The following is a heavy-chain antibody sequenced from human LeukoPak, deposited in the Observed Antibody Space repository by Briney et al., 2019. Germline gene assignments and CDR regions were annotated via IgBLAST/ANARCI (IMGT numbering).Heavy chain of an antibody. V-gene: IGHV1-69*13. D-gene: IGHD1-26*01. CDR1: GYTFTSYG. CDR3: ARGRVGATTGYFDY. Sequence: SVKVSCKASGYTFTSYGISWVRQAPGQGLEWMGGIIPIFGTANYAQKFQGRVTITADESTSTAYMELSSLRSEDTAVYYCARGRVGATTGYFDYWGQGTLVTVSS. CDR2: IIPIFGTA. J-gene: IGHJ4*02.